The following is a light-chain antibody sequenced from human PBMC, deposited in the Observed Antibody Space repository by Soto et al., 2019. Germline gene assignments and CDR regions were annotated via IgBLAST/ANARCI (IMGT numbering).Light chain of an antibody. CDR2: ANR. J-gene: IGLJ3*02. CDR3: QSYDSSLSGLL. CDR1: TSNIGAGYD. Sequence: QLVLTQPPSVSGAPGQRVTISCTGRTSNIGAGYDVHWYQHLPGTAPKLLIYANRNRPSGVPDRLSGSKSGTSASLAISGLQAEDEADYYCQSYDSSLSGLLFGGGTKLTVL. V-gene: IGLV1-40*01.